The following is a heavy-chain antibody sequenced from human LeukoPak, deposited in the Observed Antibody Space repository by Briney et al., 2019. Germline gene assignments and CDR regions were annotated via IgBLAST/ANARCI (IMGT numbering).Heavy chain of an antibody. CDR3: ARVRYSGNYFYFDY. CDR1: GGSISSGSFY. J-gene: IGHJ4*02. CDR2: ISYSGST. V-gene: IGHV4-39*07. Sequence: SETLSLTCTVSGGSISSGSFYWGWIRQPPGKGLEWIGSISYSGSTYYNPSLKSRVTTSVDTSKNQFSLRLSSVTAADTAVYFCARVRYSGNYFYFDYWGQGTLVTVSS. D-gene: IGHD1-26*01.